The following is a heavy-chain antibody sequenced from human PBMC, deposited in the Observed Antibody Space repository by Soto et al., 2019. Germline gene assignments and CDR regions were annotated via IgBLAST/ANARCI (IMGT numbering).Heavy chain of an antibody. CDR2: INSDGSST. V-gene: IGHV3-74*01. D-gene: IGHD3-16*02. J-gene: IGHJ5*02. Sequence: PGGSLRLSCAASGFTFSSYWMHWVRQAPGKGLVWVSRINSDGSSTSYADSVKGRFTISRDNAKNTLYLQMNSLRAEDTAVYYCARDHYDYIWGSYPWFDPWGQGTLVTVSS. CDR3: ARDHYDYIWGSYPWFDP. CDR1: GFTFSSYW.